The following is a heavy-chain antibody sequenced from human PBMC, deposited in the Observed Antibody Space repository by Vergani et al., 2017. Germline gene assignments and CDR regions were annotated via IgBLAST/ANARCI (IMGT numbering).Heavy chain of an antibody. J-gene: IGHJ6*02. Sequence: QVQLVRSGAEVKKPGSSVKVSCKASGGTFSSYAISWVRQAPGQGLEWMGGIIPIFGTANYAQKFQGRVTITADESTSTAYMELSSLRSEDTAVYYCASGYCSSTSCYAPYYYGSGSYLNYYGMDVWGQGTTVTVSS. D-gene: IGHD2-2*01. V-gene: IGHV1-69*01. CDR3: ASGYCSSTSCYAPYYYGSGSYLNYYGMDV. CDR1: GGTFSSYA. CDR2: IIPIFGTA.